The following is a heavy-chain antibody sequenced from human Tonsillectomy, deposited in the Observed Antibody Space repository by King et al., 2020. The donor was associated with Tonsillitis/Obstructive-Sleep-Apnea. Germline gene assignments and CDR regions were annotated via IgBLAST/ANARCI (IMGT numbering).Heavy chain of an antibody. D-gene: IGHD1-20*01. CDR2: IWYDGSKK. CDR3: ARDGGPNWSDGKLHFEY. Sequence: VQLVESGGGVVQPGRSLRLSCAASGFTFSNCGMEWVRQAPGKGLEWVAGIWYDGSKKYYADSVKGRFTISRYDSKNTVYLQMTNMRAEDTAVYYCARDGGPNWSDGKLHFEYWGQGTLVTVSS. CDR1: GFTFSNCG. V-gene: IGHV3-33*01. J-gene: IGHJ4*02.